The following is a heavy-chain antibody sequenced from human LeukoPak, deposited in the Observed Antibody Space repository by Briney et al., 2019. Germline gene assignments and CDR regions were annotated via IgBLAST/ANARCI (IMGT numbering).Heavy chain of an antibody. Sequence: GGSLRLSCAASGFTFDDYGMSWVRQAPGKGLEWVSGINWNGGSTGYADSVKGRFTISRDNAKNSLYLQMNSLRAEDTALYYCAREPGGTYYYDSSGYYDYWGQGTLVTVSS. CDR1: GFTFDDYG. J-gene: IGHJ4*02. CDR3: AREPGGTYYYDSSGYYDY. V-gene: IGHV3-20*04. D-gene: IGHD3-22*01. CDR2: INWNGGST.